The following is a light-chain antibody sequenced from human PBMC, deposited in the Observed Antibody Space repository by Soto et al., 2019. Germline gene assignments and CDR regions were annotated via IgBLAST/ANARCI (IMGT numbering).Light chain of an antibody. Sequence: IQSKQHTSRLFASVGNRVTLTCGASHSISSWLAWYQQKPGKAPKLLIYAASTLQSGVPSRFSGSGSGTDFTLTISGLQSEDFATYYCQQYYSYPLTFGGGTKVDIK. CDR1: HSISSW. CDR2: AAS. V-gene: IGKV1-5*01. J-gene: IGKJ4*01. CDR3: QQYYSYPLT.